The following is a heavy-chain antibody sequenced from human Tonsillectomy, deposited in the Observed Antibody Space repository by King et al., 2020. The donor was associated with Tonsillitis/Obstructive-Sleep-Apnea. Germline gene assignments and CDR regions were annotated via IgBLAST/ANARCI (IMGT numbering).Heavy chain of an antibody. CDR2: FYYSGST. V-gene: IGHV4-59*01. D-gene: IGHD3-3*01. J-gene: IGHJ5*02. Sequence: QLQESGPGLVKPSETLSLTCTVSGDSINSYYWIWIRQPPGKGLEWIGYFYYSGSTKYNPSLKSRVTISVDTSKNQLSLKLSAVTAADTAVYYCASATDYDSGRFDPWGQGTLVTVSS. CDR1: GDSINSYY. CDR3: ASATDYDSGRFDP.